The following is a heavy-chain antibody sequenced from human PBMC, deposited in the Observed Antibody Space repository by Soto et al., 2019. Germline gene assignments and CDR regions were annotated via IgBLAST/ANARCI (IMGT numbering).Heavy chain of an antibody. V-gene: IGHV3-23*01. Sequence: EVQLLESGGGLVQPGGSLRLSCAASGFTFSSYAMSWVRQAPGKGLEWVSAISGSGGSTYYADSVKGRVTISRDNSKNXXYXRXXGLGAEDTAVYYCAKAVTTEQLVRVSDCYCCGMDVWGQGTTVTFSS. D-gene: IGHD6-13*01. CDR3: AKAVTTEQLVRVSDCYCCGMDV. CDR2: ISGSGGST. J-gene: IGHJ6*02. CDR1: GFTFSSYA.